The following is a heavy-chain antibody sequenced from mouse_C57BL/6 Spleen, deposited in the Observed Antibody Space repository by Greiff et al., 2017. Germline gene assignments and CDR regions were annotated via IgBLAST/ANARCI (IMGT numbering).Heavy chain of an antibody. CDR1: GYSITSGYY. D-gene: IGHD1-1*01. CDR3: ASNYYGIGPFSY. J-gene: IGHJ3*01. CDR2: ISYDGSN. Sequence: EVKLLESGPGLVKPSQSLSLTCSVTGYSITSGYYWNWIRQFPGNKLEWMGYISYDGSNNYNPSLKNRIPITRYTSKNLFFFQFNSFTTEDTPTYYCASNYYGIGPFSYAGQETLVTVSA. V-gene: IGHV3-6*01.